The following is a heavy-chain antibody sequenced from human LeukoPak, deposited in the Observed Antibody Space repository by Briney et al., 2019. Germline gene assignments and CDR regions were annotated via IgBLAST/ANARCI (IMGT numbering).Heavy chain of an antibody. J-gene: IGHJ3*02. Sequence: SETLSLTCAVYGGSFSGYYWSWIRQPPGKGLEWIGEINHSGSTNYNPPLKSRVTISVDTSKNQFSLTLSSVTAADTAVYYCARSDGYGLVGIWGQGTMVTVSS. CDR1: GGSFSGYY. D-gene: IGHD3-10*01. CDR3: ARSDGYGLVGI. CDR2: INHSGST. V-gene: IGHV4-34*01.